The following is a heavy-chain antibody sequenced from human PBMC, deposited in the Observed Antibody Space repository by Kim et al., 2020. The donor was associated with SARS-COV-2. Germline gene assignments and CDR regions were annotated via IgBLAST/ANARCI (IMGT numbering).Heavy chain of an antibody. J-gene: IGHJ4*02. D-gene: IGHD5-12*01. Sequence: SETLSLTCTVSGGSISSSSYYWGWIRQPPGKGLEWIGSIYYSGSTYYNPSLKSRVTISVDTSKNQFSLKLSSVTAADTAVYYCARHPSGGYSGYEPFDYWGQGTLVTVSS. CDR3: ARHPSGGYSGYEPFDY. CDR1: GGSISSSSYY. CDR2: IYYSGST. V-gene: IGHV4-39*01.